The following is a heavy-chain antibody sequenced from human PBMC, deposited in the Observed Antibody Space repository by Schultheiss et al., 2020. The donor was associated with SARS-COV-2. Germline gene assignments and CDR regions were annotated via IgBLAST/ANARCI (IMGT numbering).Heavy chain of an antibody. CDR1: GFTFSSYA. CDR2: INHSGST. J-gene: IGHJ3*02. CDR3: ATRGEYSSSRNAFDI. D-gene: IGHD6-6*01. V-gene: IGHV4-34*08. Sequence: GSLRLSCAASGFTFSSYAMSWVRQAPGKGLEWIGEINHSGSTNYNPSLKSRVTISVDTSKNQFSLKLSSVTAADTAVYYCATRGEYSSSRNAFDIWGQGTMVTVPS.